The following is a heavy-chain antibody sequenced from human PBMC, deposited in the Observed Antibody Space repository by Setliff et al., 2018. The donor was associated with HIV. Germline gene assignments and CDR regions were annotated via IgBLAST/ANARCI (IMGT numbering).Heavy chain of an antibody. CDR2: IHTSGST. D-gene: IGHD3-22*01. J-gene: IGHJ4*02. Sequence: SETLSLTCTVSGGSISSHYWNWIRQPPGKGLEWIGRIHTSGSTNYNTSLRSRVTIAVDTSNNQFSLKLSSVTAAYTAVYYCARVTRYYDRSGYFSWFYFDFWGQGKLVTVS. CDR1: GGSISSHY. V-gene: IGHV4-4*08. CDR3: ARVTRYYDRSGYFSWFYFDF.